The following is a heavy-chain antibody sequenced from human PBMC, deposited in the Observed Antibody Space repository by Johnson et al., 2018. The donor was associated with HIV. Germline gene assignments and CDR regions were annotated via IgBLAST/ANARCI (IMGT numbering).Heavy chain of an antibody. V-gene: IGHV3-9*01. CDR3: AKDTAYSSSSFMSHAFDI. J-gene: IGHJ3*02. Sequence: VQLVESGGGLVQPGRSLRLSCAASGFTFDDYAMHWVRQAPGKGLAWVSGISWNSGSIGSADSVKGRFTISRDNAKNSLYLQMNSLRAEDTALYYCAKDTAYSSSSFMSHAFDIWGQGTMVTVSS. D-gene: IGHD6-6*01. CDR1: GFTFDDYA. CDR2: ISWNSGSI.